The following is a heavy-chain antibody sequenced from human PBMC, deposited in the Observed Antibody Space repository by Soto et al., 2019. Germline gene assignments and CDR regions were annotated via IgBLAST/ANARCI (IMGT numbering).Heavy chain of an antibody. Sequence: GGSLGLASAACGVSFSSYSMNWVRQAPGKGLEWVSGITYSGATTYYADSVKGRFTISRDNSKSTLYLQMNSLRAEDTALYYCAKGRSYYYYYGVDVWGQGTTVTVSS. CDR3: AKGRSYYYYYGVDV. CDR2: ITYSGATT. V-gene: IGHV3-23*01. J-gene: IGHJ6*02. CDR1: GVSFSSYS.